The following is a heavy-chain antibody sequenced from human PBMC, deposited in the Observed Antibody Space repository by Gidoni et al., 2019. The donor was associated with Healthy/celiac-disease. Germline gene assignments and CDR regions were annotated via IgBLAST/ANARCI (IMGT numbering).Heavy chain of an antibody. Sequence: EVQLVESGGGLVQPGGSLRLSCAASGFPFSSYCMSWVRQAPGRGLDWVANIKQDGSEKYYVDSVKGRFTISRDNAKNSLYLQMNSLRAEDTAVYYCARVPPPNYDILTGYYMDNWFDPWGQGTLVTVSS. CDR1: GFPFSSYC. V-gene: IGHV3-7*01. CDR3: ARVPPPNYDILTGYYMDNWFDP. D-gene: IGHD3-9*01. CDR2: IKQDGSEK. J-gene: IGHJ5*02.